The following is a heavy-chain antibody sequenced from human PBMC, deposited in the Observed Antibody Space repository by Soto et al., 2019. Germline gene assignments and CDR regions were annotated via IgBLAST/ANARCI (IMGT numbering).Heavy chain of an antibody. CDR1: GFTFTSSA. CDR2: IVVGSGNT. V-gene: IGHV1-58*02. D-gene: IGHD2-2*01. J-gene: IGHJ6*02. Sequence: QMQLVQSGPEVKKPGTSVKVSCKASGFTFTSSAMQWVRQARGQRLEWIGWIVVGSGNTNYAQKFQERVTITRDMSTSTAYMELSSLRSEDTAVYYCAAASIVVVPAAMPFTFGMDVWGHGTTVTVSS. CDR3: AAASIVVVPAAMPFTFGMDV.